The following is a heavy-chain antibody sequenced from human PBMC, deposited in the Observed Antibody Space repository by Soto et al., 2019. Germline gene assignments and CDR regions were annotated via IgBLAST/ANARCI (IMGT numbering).Heavy chain of an antibody. V-gene: IGHV3-7*01. D-gene: IGHD3-10*01. Sequence: EVQLVESGGGLVQPGGSLRLSCAASGFTFSTYWMSWVRQAPGKGLEWVGNIKEDGSGERYVGSVRGRFTISRDNAKNSLYLQMNSLRAEDTAVYYCARDRGPPRHIYYGMDVWGQGTTVTVSS. CDR1: GFTFSTYW. J-gene: IGHJ6*02. CDR3: ARDRGPPRHIYYGMDV. CDR2: IKEDGSGE.